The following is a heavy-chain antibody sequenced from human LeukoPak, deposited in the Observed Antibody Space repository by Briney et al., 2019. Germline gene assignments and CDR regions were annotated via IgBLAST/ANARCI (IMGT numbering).Heavy chain of an antibody. CDR1: GGSISSYY. Sequence: SETLSLTCTVSGGSISSYYWSWIRQPPGKGLEWIGYIYYNGSTKYNPSLKSRVTMSVDTSKNQFSLNLSSVTAADTAVYYCARESEWSGFFVYWGQGTLVTVSS. CDR3: ARESEWSGFFVY. CDR2: IYYNGST. V-gene: IGHV4-59*01. D-gene: IGHD3-3*01. J-gene: IGHJ4*02.